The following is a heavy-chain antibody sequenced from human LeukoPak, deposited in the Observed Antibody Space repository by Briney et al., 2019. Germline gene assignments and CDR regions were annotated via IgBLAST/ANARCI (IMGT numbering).Heavy chain of an antibody. V-gene: IGHV3-48*03. Sequence: GGSLRLSCAASGFTFSSYEMNWVRQAPGKGLEWVSYNSSSGSTIYYADSVKGRFTISRDNAKNSLYLQMNSLRAEDTAVYYCAELGITMIGGVWGKGATVTISS. CDR2: NSSSGSTI. CDR3: AELGITMIGGV. CDR1: GFTFSSYE. J-gene: IGHJ6*04. D-gene: IGHD3-10*02.